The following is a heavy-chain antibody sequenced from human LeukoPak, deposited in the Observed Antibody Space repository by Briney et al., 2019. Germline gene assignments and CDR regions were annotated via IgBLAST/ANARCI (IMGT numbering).Heavy chain of an antibody. J-gene: IGHJ4*02. D-gene: IGHD2-2*01. Sequence: GGSLRLSCAASGFTFSRYWMRWVRQAPGKGLEGVANIKNDGSEEYYVDSVKGRFTISRDNAKNTLYLQMNSLRAEDTAVYYCVRDGEGSTPFDSWGQGTLVTVSS. CDR3: VRDGEGSTPFDS. CDR1: GFTFSRYW. CDR2: IKNDGSEE. V-gene: IGHV3-7*01.